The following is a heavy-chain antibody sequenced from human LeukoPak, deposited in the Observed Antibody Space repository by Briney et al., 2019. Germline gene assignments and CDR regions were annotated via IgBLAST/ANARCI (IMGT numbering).Heavy chain of an antibody. CDR2: IYYSGST. Sequence: PSETLSLTCTVSGGSISSYYWSWIRQPPGKGLEWIGYIYYSGSTTYNPSLKSRVTMSVDTSKNQFSLKLSSVTAADTAVYYCARAPYGGNQYFQHWGQGTLVTVSS. J-gene: IGHJ1*01. CDR3: ARAPYGGNQYFQH. CDR1: GGSISSYY. D-gene: IGHD4-23*01. V-gene: IGHV4-59*12.